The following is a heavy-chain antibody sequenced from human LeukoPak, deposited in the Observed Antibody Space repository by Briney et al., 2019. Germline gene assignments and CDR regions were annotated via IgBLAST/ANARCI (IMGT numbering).Heavy chain of an antibody. D-gene: IGHD3-10*01. J-gene: IGHJ3*02. Sequence: GGSLRLSCSASGFTFSTYALHWVRQAPGKGLEYVSAISSNGDNTYYADSVKGRFTISRDNSKGTLYLQMSSVTTEDTAVYYCARFGEIRPDAFDIWGQGTMVTASS. V-gene: IGHV3-64D*09. CDR2: ISSNGDNT. CDR3: ARFGEIRPDAFDI. CDR1: GFTFSTYA.